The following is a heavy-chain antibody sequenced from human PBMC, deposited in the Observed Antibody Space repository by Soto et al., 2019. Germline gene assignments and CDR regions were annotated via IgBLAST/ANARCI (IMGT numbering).Heavy chain of an antibody. V-gene: IGHV1-58*01. Sequence: GASVKVSCKASGFTFTSSAVRWVRQARGQRLEWIGWIVVGSGNTNYAQKFQERVTITRDMSTSTAYMELSSLRSEDTAVYYCAARGTADVDIVATISGYYFDYWGQGTLVTVSS. CDR1: GFTFTSSA. CDR3: AARGTADVDIVATISGYYFDY. CDR2: IVVGSGNT. D-gene: IGHD5-12*01. J-gene: IGHJ4*02.